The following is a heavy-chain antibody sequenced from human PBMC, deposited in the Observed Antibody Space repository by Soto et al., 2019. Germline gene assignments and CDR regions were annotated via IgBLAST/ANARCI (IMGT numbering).Heavy chain of an antibody. J-gene: IGHJ3*02. CDR2: IYYSGST. CDR3: ARGHPEPDAFDI. V-gene: IGHV4-31*03. CDR1: GGSISSGGYY. Sequence: HVQLQESGPGLVKPSQTLALTCTVSGGSISSGGYYWSCIRQHPGKGLAWIGYIYYSGSTYYNPSLTSRVTISVDTSENQFSLKLSSVTAADTAVYYCARGHPEPDAFDIWGQGTMVTVSS.